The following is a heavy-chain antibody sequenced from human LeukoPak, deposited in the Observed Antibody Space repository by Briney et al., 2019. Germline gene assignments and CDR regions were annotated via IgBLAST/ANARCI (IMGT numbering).Heavy chain of an antibody. D-gene: IGHD3-10*01. CDR2: VYYTGSA. CDR1: GGSVSNGNFY. CDR3: ARSQNYYGSGDY. J-gene: IGHJ4*02. V-gene: IGHV4-61*01. Sequence: SETLSLTCTVSGGSVSNGNFYWSWLRQAPGKPLEWIGYVYYTGSAYYNPSLEGRVTISVDTSKNQFSVRLSSVTAADTAMYYCARSQNYYGSGDYWSQGTLVTVSS.